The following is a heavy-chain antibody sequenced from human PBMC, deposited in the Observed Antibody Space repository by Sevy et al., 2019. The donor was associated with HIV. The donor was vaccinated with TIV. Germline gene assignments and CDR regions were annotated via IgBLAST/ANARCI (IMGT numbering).Heavy chain of an antibody. D-gene: IGHD3-10*01. J-gene: IGHJ4*02. Sequence: GGSLRLSCAASGFTFSISDMNWVRQAPGKGLEWVAFISIRSSTIYYAASVKGRFTISRDNAKNSLYLQMNSLRDDDTAVYYCASGSNHKNFDYWGQGTLVTVSS. CDR3: ASGSNHKNFDY. CDR2: ISIRSSTI. CDR1: GFTFSISD. V-gene: IGHV3-48*02.